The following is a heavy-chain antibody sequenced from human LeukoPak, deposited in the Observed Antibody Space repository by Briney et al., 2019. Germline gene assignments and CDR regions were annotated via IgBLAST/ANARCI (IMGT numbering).Heavy chain of an antibody. CDR3: ANEEVPNDY. J-gene: IGHJ4*02. CDR1: GFTFSSHA. CDR2: ISISGDVT. V-gene: IGHV3-23*01. D-gene: IGHD4/OR15-4a*01. Sequence: PGGSLRLSCAVSGFTFSSHAMTWVRQAPGKGLEWASGISISGDVTYYADSVQGRFIISRDNSKNTVYLQMDSLRVDDTAVYYCANEEVPNDYWGQGTLVTVSS.